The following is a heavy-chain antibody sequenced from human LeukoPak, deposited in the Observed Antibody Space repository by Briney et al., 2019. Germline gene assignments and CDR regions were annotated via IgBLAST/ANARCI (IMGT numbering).Heavy chain of an antibody. CDR1: GGTFSSYA. J-gene: IGHJ6*04. D-gene: IGHD2-2*01. CDR3: ARNAVPDRPFSGMDV. CDR2: IIPTFGTA. V-gene: IGHV1-69*13. Sequence: VASVKVSCKASGGTFSSYAISWVRQAPGQGLEWMGGIIPTFGTANYAQKFQGRVTITADESTSTAYMELSSLRSEDTAVYYCARNAVPDRPFSGMDVWGKGTTVTVSS.